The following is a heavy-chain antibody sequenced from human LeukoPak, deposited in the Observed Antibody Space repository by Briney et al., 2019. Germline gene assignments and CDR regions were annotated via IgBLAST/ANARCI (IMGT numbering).Heavy chain of an antibody. V-gene: IGHV4-38-2*01. CDR3: ARYRYGGPADY. CDR1: GSAIRSGFY. D-gene: IGHD3-16*02. Sequence: SETLSLTCAVSGSAIRSGFYWGWLRQPPGKELEWIGSIYHGGSTYYTPSLKSRVTISVDTSKNHFSLSLNSVTVAGTAVYYCARYRYGGPADYWGPGIQITVSS. J-gene: IGHJ4*02. CDR2: IYHGGST.